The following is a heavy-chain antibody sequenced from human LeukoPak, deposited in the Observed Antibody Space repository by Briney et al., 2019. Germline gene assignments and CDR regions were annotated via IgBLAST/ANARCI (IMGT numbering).Heavy chain of an antibody. CDR3: ARGKRNGEGNYFYGMDV. J-gene: IGHJ6*02. D-gene: IGHD3-10*01. Sequence: GASVKVSCKASGYTFSRYVVHWVRQAPGQRPEWMGWINAGNGGTKYSLNFQGRVTITADKSTSTAYMELSSLRSEDTAVYYCARGKRNGEGNYFYGMDVWGQGTTVTVSS. CDR2: INAGNGGT. CDR1: GYTFSRYV. V-gene: IGHV1-3*01.